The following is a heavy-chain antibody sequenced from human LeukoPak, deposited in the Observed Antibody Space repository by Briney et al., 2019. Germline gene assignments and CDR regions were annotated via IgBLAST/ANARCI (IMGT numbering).Heavy chain of an antibody. Sequence: GGSLRLSCAASGFTFSSYGMHWVRQAPGKGLEWVAVISYDGSNKYYADSVKGRFTISRDNSKNTLYLQMNSLRAEDTAVYYCAKGGGGYCSSTFCSYAEYFQHWGQGTLVTVSS. D-gene: IGHD2-2*01. CDR3: AKGGGGYCSSTFCSYAEYFQH. CDR2: ISYDGSNK. CDR1: GFTFSSYG. V-gene: IGHV3-30*18. J-gene: IGHJ1*01.